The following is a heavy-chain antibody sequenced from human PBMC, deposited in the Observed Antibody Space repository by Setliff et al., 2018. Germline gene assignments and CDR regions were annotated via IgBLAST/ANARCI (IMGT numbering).Heavy chain of an antibody. CDR2: ISVYNGNT. CDR1: GYTFTSYG. Sequence: ASVKVSCKSSGYTFTSYGFSWVRQAPGQGLEWMGRISVYNGNTNYGQKYQGRVAMTTDTSTNTVYMELRSLRSDDTAVYFCVREYSGGGLTWGQGTMVTVSS. CDR3: VREYSGGGLT. D-gene: IGHD1-26*01. V-gene: IGHV1-18*01. J-gene: IGHJ3*01.